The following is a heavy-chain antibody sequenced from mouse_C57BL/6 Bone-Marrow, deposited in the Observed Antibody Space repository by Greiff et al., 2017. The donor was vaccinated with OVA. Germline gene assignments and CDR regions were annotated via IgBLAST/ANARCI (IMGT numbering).Heavy chain of an antibody. J-gene: IGHJ3*01. CDR2: LWSGGST. V-gene: IGHV2-2*01. D-gene: IGHD1-1*01. CDR3: ARKGYYGSSGAWFAY. CDR1: GFSLTSYG. Sequence: QVQLQQSGPGLVQPSQSLSITCTVSGFSLTSYGVHWVRQSPGKVLEWRGVLWSGGSTDYNAAFISRLSISKDKSKSQVFFKMNSLQADDTAIYYCARKGYYGSSGAWFAYWGQGTLVTVSA.